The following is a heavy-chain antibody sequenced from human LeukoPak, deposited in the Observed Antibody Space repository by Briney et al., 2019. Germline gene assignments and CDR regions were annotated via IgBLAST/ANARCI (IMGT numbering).Heavy chain of an antibody. CDR1: GGSFSGYY. CDR2: IYYSGST. J-gene: IGHJ5*02. Sequence: SETLSLTCAVYGGSFSGYYWSWIRQPPGKGLEWIGYIYYSGSTNYNPSLKSRVTISVDTSKNQFSLKLSSVTAADTAVYYCAGSSYSYGGGIWFDPWGQGTLVTVSS. V-gene: IGHV4-59*01. CDR3: AGSSYSYGGGIWFDP. D-gene: IGHD5-18*01.